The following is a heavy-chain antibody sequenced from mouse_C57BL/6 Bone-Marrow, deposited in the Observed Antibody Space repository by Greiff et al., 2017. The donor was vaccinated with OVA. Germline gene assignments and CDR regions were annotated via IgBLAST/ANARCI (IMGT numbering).Heavy chain of an antibody. CDR3: TPFYSNYWYFDV. D-gene: IGHD2-5*01. CDR1: GFNIKDDY. Sequence: EVQGVESGAELVRPGASVKLSCTASGFNIKDDYMHWVKQRPEQGLEWIGWIDPENGDTEYASKFQGKAPITADTSSNTAYLHLSSLTSEDTAVYYCTPFYSNYWYFDVWGTGTTVTVSS. J-gene: IGHJ1*03. CDR2: IDPENGDT. V-gene: IGHV14-4*01.